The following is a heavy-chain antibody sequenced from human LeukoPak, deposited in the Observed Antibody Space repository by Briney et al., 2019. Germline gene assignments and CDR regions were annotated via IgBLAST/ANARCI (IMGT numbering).Heavy chain of an antibody. V-gene: IGHV3-53*01. CDR3: ARRAGGYSHPYDY. CDR1: GFTVSGNY. Sequence: GGSLRLSCAVSGFTVSGNYMSWVRQAPGKGLEWVSLYSGGTTYYADSVKGRFTISRDNSKNTLYLQMNSLRAEDTAVYYCARRAGGYSHPYDYWGQGTLVTVSS. D-gene: IGHD4-23*01. CDR2: YSGGTT. J-gene: IGHJ4*02.